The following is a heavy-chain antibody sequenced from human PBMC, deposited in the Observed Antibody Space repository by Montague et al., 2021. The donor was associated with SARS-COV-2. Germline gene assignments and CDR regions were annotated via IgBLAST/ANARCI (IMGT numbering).Heavy chain of an antibody. J-gene: IGHJ5*02. CDR2: IDWDDDK. V-gene: IGHV2-70*11. CDR3: ARDHYDILTGYYNWFDP. CDR1: EFSLSTSGMC. D-gene: IGHD3-9*01. Sequence: PALGKPTQTLTLTCTFSEFSLSTSGMCVSWIRQPPGKALEWLARIDWDDDKYYSTSLKTRLTISEDTSKNQVVLTMTNMDPVDTATYYCARDHYDILTGYYNWFDPWGQGTLVTVSS.